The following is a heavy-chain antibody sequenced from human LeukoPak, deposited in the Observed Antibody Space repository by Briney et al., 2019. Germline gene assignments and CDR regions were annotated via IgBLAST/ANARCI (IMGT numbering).Heavy chain of an antibody. J-gene: IGHJ4*02. CDR1: GYTFTSYW. CDR3: ARQWATYYLDY. Sequence: GESLKISCKGSGYTFTSYWITWVRQMPGKGLEWMGRIDPTDSYTNYSPSFQGHVTISADKSISTAYLQWSSLKASDTAMYYCARQWATYYLDYWGQGTLVTVSS. CDR2: IDPTDSYT. D-gene: IGHD5-12*01. V-gene: IGHV5-10-1*01.